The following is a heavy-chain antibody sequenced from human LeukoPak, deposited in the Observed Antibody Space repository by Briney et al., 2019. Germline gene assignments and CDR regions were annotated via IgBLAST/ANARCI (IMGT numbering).Heavy chain of an antibody. Sequence: SETLSLTCAVYGGSFSGYYWSWIRQPPGKGLEWIGEINHSGSTNYSPSLKSRVTISVDTSKNRFSLKLSSVTAADTAVYYCAKQQLYADAFDIWGQGTMVTVSS. V-gene: IGHV4-34*01. D-gene: IGHD6-13*01. CDR1: GGSFSGYY. J-gene: IGHJ3*02. CDR3: AKQQLYADAFDI. CDR2: INHSGST.